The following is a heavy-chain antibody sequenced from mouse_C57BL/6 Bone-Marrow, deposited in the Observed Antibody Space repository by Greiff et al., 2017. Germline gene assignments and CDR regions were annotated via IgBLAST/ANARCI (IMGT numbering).Heavy chain of an antibody. CDR1: GYTFTSYW. CDR2: IDPSDSYT. Sequence: QVQLQQPGAELVMPGASVKLSCKASGYTFTSYWMHWVKQRPGQGLEWIGEIDPSDSYTNYNQKFKGKSTLTVDKSSSTAYMQLSSLTSEDSAVYYCEREGTTGYDYDLDYWGQGTTLTVSS. J-gene: IGHJ2*01. D-gene: IGHD2-4*01. V-gene: IGHV1-69*01. CDR3: EREGTTGYDYDLDY.